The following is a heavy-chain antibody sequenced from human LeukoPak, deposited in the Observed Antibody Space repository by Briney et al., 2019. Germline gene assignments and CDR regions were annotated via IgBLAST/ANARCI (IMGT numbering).Heavy chain of an antibody. CDR2: MNPNSGNT. D-gene: IGHD6-6*01. J-gene: IGHJ4*02. CDR1: GYTFTSYD. V-gene: IGHV1-8*03. Sequence: ASVKVSCKASGYTFTSYDINWVRQATGQGLEWMGWMNPNSGNTGYAQKFQGRVTITRNTSISTAYMELSSLRSEDTAVYYCARAGGYSSSFDYWGQGTLVTVSS. CDR3: ARAGGYSSSFDY.